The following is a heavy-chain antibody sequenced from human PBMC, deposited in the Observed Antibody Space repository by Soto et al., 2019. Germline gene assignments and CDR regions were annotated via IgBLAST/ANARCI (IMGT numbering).Heavy chain of an antibody. Sequence: GGSLRPSCATSGFTFSNYSMNWVRQAPGKGLEWVSSISSSSSYIYYADSVKGRFTISRDNAKNSLYLQMNSLRAEDTAVYYCARDLKYQLLYEPEFDYWGQGTLVTVSS. D-gene: IGHD2-2*02. V-gene: IGHV3-21*01. CDR1: GFTFSNYS. CDR2: ISSSSSYI. CDR3: ARDLKYQLLYEPEFDY. J-gene: IGHJ4*02.